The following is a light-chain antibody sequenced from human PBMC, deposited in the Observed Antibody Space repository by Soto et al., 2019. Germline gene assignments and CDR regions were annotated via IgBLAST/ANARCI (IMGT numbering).Light chain of an antibody. Sequence: AIQMTQSPSSLSAPVGDRVTITCRATQDIRKDLGWYQQKPGKAPKLLIYAASSLQSEVPSRFSGSGSGTDFTLTISSLQPEDFATYFCLQDHGFPLTFGGGTKVEIK. CDR1: QDIRKD. J-gene: IGKJ4*01. V-gene: IGKV1-6*01. CDR2: AAS. CDR3: LQDHGFPLT.